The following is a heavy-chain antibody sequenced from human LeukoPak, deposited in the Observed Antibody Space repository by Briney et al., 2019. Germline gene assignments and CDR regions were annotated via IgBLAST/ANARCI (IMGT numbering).Heavy chain of an antibody. J-gene: IGHJ4*02. CDR3: ARDRRGGSYDY. D-gene: IGHD1-26*01. CDR2: ISGSGGST. CDR1: GFTFSSYA. V-gene: IGHV3-23*01. Sequence: GGSLRLSCAASGFTFSSYAMSWVRQAPGKGLEWVSVISGSGGSTYYADSVKGRFTISRDNSKNMLYLQMNSLRAEDTAVYYCARDRRGGSYDYWGQGTLVTVSS.